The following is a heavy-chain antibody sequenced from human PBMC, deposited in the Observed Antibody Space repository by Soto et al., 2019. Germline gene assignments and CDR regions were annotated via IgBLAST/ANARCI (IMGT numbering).Heavy chain of an antibody. CDR1: GYTFTSYA. Sequence: VSVKVSCKASGYTFTSYAIDWVRQAPGQRLEWMGWINAGNGNTKYSQKFQGWVTMTRDTSISTAYMELSRLRSDDTAVYYCARDRVSQVLRFWECLSEDNWFNPGGQGTLVTVSS. CDR2: INAGNGNT. V-gene: IGHV1-3*01. J-gene: IGHJ5*02. CDR3: ARDRVSQVLRFWECLSEDNWFNP. D-gene: IGHD3-3*01.